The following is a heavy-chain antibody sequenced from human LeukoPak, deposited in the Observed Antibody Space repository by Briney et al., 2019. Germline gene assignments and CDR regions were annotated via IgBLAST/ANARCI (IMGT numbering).Heavy chain of an antibody. V-gene: IGHV4-4*07. CDR1: GGSFSIYY. CDR3: ARGPTTVTRAFDY. Sequence: SETLSLTCTVSGGSFSIYYWSWIRQPAGKGLEWIGHIYTSGSTNYNPSLKSRVTMSVDTSKNQFSLHLSSVTAADTAVYYCARGPTTVTRAFDYWGQGTLVTVSS. J-gene: IGHJ4*02. D-gene: IGHD4-17*01. CDR2: IYTSGST.